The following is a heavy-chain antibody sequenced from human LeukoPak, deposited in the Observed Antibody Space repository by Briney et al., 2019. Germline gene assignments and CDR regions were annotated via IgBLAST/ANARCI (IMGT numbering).Heavy chain of an antibody. CDR3: ARGGYCSSTSCYSWFDP. D-gene: IGHD2-2*01. CDR2: INHSGST. V-gene: IGHV4-34*01. J-gene: IGHJ5*02. CDR1: GGSFSGYY. Sequence: SETLSLTCAVYGGSFSGYYWSWIRQPPGKWLEWIGEINHSGSTNYNPSLKSRVTISVDTSKNQFSLKLSSVTAADTAVYYCARGGYCSSTSCYSWFDPWGQGTLVTVSS.